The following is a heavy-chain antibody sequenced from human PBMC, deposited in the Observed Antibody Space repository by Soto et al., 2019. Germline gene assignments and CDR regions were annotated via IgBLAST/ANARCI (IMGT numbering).Heavy chain of an antibody. J-gene: IGHJ5*02. Sequence: QVQLVQSGAEVKKPGSSVKVPCKASGGTFSSYAISWVRQAPGQGLEWMGGIIPIFGTANYAQKFQGRVTITADESTSTAYMELSSLRSEDTAVYYCARDISLYYYDSSGYYAPNNWFDPWGQGTLVTVSS. CDR1: GGTFSSYA. D-gene: IGHD3-22*01. V-gene: IGHV1-69*01. CDR2: IIPIFGTA. CDR3: ARDISLYYYDSSGYYAPNNWFDP.